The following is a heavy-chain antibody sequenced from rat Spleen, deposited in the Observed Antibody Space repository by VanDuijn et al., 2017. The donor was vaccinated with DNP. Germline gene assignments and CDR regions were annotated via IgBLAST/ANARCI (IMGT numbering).Heavy chain of an antibody. CDR3: ARLRLEWEVRAMDA. CDR1: GYSITSNY. V-gene: IGHV3-1*01. CDR2: ISHSGST. Sequence: EVQLQESGPGLVKPSQSLSLTCSVTGYSITSNYWGWIRQFPGNKVEYIGHISHSGSTNYNPSLISRISITRDTSKNQFFLQLNSLTTEDTATYYCARLRLEWEVRAMDAWGQGTSVTVSS. J-gene: IGHJ4*01. D-gene: IGHD1-1*01.